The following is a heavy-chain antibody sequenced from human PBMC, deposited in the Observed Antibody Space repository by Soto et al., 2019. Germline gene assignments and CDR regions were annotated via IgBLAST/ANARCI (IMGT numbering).Heavy chain of an antibody. V-gene: IGHV4-39*02. CDR3: ARDKITGPFDH. J-gene: IGHJ4*02. CDR2: IYYSGST. Sequence: SETLSLTCTVSGGSISSSNYYWGWIRQPPGKGLEWIGSIYYSGSTYYNSSLKSRVTISVDTSRNQFSLKLTSVTAADTAVYYCARDKITGPFDHWGQGILVTVSS. D-gene: IGHD2-8*02. CDR1: GGSISSSNYY.